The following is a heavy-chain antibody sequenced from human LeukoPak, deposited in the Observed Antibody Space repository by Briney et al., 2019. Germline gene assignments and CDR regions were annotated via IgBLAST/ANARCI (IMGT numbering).Heavy chain of an antibody. J-gene: IGHJ4*02. Sequence: GGSLRLSCAASGFTVSSNYMNRVRQAPGKGLEWVSVIYGGGNIYYADSVKGRFTISRDNSKNTLYLQMNSLRAEDTAVYYCARGAGYNYPYYFDYWGQGTLVTVSS. CDR3: ARGAGYNYPYYFDY. V-gene: IGHV3-53*01. D-gene: IGHD5-24*01. CDR2: IYGGGNI. CDR1: GFTVSSNY.